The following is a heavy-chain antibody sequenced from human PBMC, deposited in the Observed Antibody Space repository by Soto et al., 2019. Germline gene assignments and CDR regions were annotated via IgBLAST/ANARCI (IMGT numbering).Heavy chain of an antibody. CDR3: ARGYSSGWSSYYYYYYGMDV. D-gene: IGHD6-19*01. CDR1: GYSFTSYW. Sequence: GESLKISCKGSGYSFTSYWISWVRQMPGKGLEWMGRIDPSDTYTNYSPSFQGHVTISADKSISTAYLQWSSLKASDTAMYYCARGYSSGWSSYYYYYYGMDVWGQGTTVTVSS. J-gene: IGHJ6*02. CDR2: IDPSDTYT. V-gene: IGHV5-10-1*01.